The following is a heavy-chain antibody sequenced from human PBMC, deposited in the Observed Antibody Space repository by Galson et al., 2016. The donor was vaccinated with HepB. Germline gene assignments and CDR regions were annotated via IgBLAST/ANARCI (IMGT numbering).Heavy chain of an antibody. CDR3: AKKTVTVTTYDAFNV. D-gene: IGHD4-17*01. CDR1: RFSFSSYS. Sequence: SLRLSCAASRFSFSSYSMTWVRQAPGKGLEWVSVISGSGATIYYADSVKGRFTISRDNSKSTLYLQMNSLRADDPAVYYCAKKTVTVTTYDAFNVWGHGTMVTVSS. J-gene: IGHJ3*01. CDR2: ISGSGATI. V-gene: IGHV3-23*01.